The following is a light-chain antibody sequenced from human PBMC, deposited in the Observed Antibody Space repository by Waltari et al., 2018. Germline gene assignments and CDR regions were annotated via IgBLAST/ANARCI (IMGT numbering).Light chain of an antibody. J-gene: IGLJ3*02. CDR3: MIWPSNAWV. CDR2: YNPDSDK. CDR1: SDINVGNYN. V-gene: IGLV5-37*01. Sequence: QPVLTQPPSSSASPGESARLTCTLPSDINVGNYNIYWYQQNPGSPPRYPLSYNPDSDKGQGSGVPSRFSGSKDASANTGILLISGLQSEDEADYYCMIWPSNAWVFGGGTKLTVL.